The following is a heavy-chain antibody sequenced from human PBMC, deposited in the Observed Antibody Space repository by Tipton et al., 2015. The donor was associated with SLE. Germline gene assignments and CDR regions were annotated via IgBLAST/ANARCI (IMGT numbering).Heavy chain of an antibody. CDR1: GFTFTIYS. Sequence: SLRLSCAASGFTFTIYSMHWVRPTPGKGLGWVAVISYDGREKYYADSVKGRFTISRDTSKNTLYLQMNSLRDEDTAVYYCAREEAYGRYFDLWGRGTLVTVSS. J-gene: IGHJ2*01. D-gene: IGHD4-17*01. CDR3: AREEAYGRYFDL. CDR2: ISYDGREK. V-gene: IGHV3-30*04.